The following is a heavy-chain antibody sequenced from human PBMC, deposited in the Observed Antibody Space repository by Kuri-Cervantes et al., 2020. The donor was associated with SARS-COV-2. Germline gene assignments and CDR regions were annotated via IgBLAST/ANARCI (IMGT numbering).Heavy chain of an antibody. CDR3: ARGSSGYYYFDY. D-gene: IGHD3-22*01. CDR1: GFTFNNYA. V-gene: IGHV3-30*14. Sequence: GGSLRLSCAASGFTFNNYAMHWVRQTPGEGLEWVAITSYDGSNKYYAESVKGRFTISRDNSKNTLYLQMNSLRAEDTAVYYCARGSSGYYYFDYWGQGTLVTVSS. CDR2: TSYDGSNK. J-gene: IGHJ4*02.